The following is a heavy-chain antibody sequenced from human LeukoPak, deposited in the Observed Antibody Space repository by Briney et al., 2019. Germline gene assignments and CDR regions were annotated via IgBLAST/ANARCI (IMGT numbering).Heavy chain of an antibody. CDR2: IYPGDSDT. CDR3: ARIMANAFHI. D-gene: IGHD2-8*01. Sequence: GESLKISCKGSAYTFTNYWMGWVRQMPGKGLEWMGIIYPGDSDTRYSPSFQGQVTISVDKSISAAFLQWSSLKASDTAMYYCARIMANAFHIWGQGTMVTVSS. CDR1: AYTFTNYW. V-gene: IGHV5-51*01. J-gene: IGHJ3*02.